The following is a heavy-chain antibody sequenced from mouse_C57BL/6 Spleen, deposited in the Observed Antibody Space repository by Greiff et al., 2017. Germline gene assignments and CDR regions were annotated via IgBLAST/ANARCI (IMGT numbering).Heavy chain of an antibody. Sequence: EVKLMESEGGLVQPGSSMKLSCTASGFTFSDYYMAWVRQVPEKGLEWVANINYDGSSTYYLDSLKSRFIISRDNAKNILYLQMSSLKSEDTATYYCARVYYGSILSMDYWGQGTSVTVSS. V-gene: IGHV5-16*01. CDR1: GFTFSDYY. CDR3: ARVYYGSILSMDY. D-gene: IGHD1-1*02. CDR2: INYDGSST. J-gene: IGHJ4*01.